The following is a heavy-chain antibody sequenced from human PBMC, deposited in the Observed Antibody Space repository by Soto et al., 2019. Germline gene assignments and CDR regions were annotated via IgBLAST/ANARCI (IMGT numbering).Heavy chain of an antibody. D-gene: IGHD3-9*01. CDR3: ASGYYDILTGYYVPDV. V-gene: IGHV5-51*01. Sequence: GESLKISCKGSGCSFTSYWIGWVRQMPGKGLEWMGIIYPGDSDTRYSPSFQGQVTISADKSISTAYLQWSSLKASDTAMYYCASGYYDILTGYYVPDVWGQGTTVTVSS. CDR1: GCSFTSYW. J-gene: IGHJ6*02. CDR2: IYPGDSDT.